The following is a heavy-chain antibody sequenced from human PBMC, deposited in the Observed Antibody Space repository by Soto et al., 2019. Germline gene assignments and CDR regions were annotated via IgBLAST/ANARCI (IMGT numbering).Heavy chain of an antibody. V-gene: IGHV2-5*02. Sequence: EFAPTLVYPTQTLTLTCTFPWFSLSTSGVGVGWIRQPPGKALEWLALIYWDDDKRYSPSLKSRRTITKDTSKNQVVLTMTNMDPVDTATYCCALFDEYPLDVSGKRTTGTVYS. J-gene: IGHJ6*04. CDR3: ALFDEYPLDV. CDR2: IYWDDDK. CDR1: WFSLSTSGVG. D-gene: IGHD2-2*01.